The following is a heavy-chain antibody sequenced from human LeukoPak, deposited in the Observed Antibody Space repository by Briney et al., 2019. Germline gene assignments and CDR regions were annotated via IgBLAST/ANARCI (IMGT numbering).Heavy chain of an antibody. D-gene: IGHD3-10*01. CDR1: GGSFSGYY. J-gene: IGHJ5*02. Sequence: PSETLSLTCAVYGGSFSGYYWSWIRQPPGKGLEWIGKINHSGSTNYNPSLKSRVTISVGTSKNQFSLKLSSVTAADTAVYYCARGLVLLWFGEPRNHRFDPWGQGTLVTVSS. CDR3: ARGLVLLWFGEPRNHRFDP. V-gene: IGHV4-34*01. CDR2: INHSGST.